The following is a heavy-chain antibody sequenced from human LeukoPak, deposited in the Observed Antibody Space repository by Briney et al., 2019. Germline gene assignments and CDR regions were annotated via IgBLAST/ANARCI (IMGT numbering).Heavy chain of an antibody. CDR2: ITGSGTITT. D-gene: IGHD3-22*01. Sequence: GGSLKLSCAASGFSFSGSAMHWVRQAPGKGLEWVSGITGSGTITTYYADSVKGRFTISRDTSNNTLYLQMSNLRAEDTALYYCAKDPERGYYDSSGYYRHGGIDYWGQGTLVTVSS. V-gene: IGHV3-23*01. J-gene: IGHJ4*02. CDR1: GFSFSGSA. CDR3: AKDPERGYYDSSGYYRHGGIDY.